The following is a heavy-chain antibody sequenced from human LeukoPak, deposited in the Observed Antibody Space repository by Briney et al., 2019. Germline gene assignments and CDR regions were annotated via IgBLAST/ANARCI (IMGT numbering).Heavy chain of an antibody. CDR1: GGSFSGYY. D-gene: IGHD2-2*01. J-gene: IGHJ5*02. V-gene: IGHV4-34*01. Sequence: SETLSLTCAVYGGSFSGYYWSWIRQPPGKGLEWIGEINHSGSTNYNPSLKSRVTISVDTSKNQFSLKLSSVTAADTAVYYCARGPHLVPAAIESNNWFDPWGQGTLVTVSS. CDR3: ARGPHLVPAAIESNNWFDP. CDR2: INHSGST.